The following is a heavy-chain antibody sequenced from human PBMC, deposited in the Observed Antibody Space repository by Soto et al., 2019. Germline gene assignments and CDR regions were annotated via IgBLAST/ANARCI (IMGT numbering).Heavy chain of an antibody. CDR2: ISGSGGST. CDR1: VFTFISYA. V-gene: IGHV3-23*01. Sequence: GWSLRLACASSVFTFISYAMRWVRQAPGKGLEWVSAISGSGGSTYYADSVKGRFTISRDNSKNTLYLQMDSLRAEDTAVYYCAKAGTFNYYYGMDVWGQGTTVTVSS. J-gene: IGHJ6*02. D-gene: IGHD3-10*01. CDR3: AKAGTFNYYYGMDV.